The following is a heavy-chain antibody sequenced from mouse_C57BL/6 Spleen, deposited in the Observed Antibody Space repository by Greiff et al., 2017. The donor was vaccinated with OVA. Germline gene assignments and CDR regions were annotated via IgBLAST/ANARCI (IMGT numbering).Heavy chain of an antibody. CDR1: GYTFTEYT. J-gene: IGHJ4*01. D-gene: IGHD1-1*01. V-gene: IGHV1-62-2*01. Sequence: QVQLKQSGAELVKPGASVKLSCKASGYTFTEYTIHWVKQRSGQGLEWIGWFYPGSGSIKYNEKFKDKATLTADKSSSTVYMELSRLTSEDSAVYFCARHGYYYGSSYDYAMDYWGQGTSVTVSS. CDR3: ARHGYYYGSSYDYAMDY. CDR2: FYPGSGSI.